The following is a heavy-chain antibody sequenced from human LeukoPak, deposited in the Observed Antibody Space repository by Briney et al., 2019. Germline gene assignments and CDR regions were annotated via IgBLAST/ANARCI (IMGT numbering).Heavy chain of an antibody. CDR3: ARGLPITLIVVEAFDV. D-gene: IGHD3-22*01. J-gene: IGHJ3*01. CDR2: LYSSGST. Sequence: SETLSLTCTVSGGSISSGSYYWGWIRQPPGKGLEWIGNLYSSGSTYYNTSLKSRVTISMDTSKDHFSLKLTSVTAADTAVYYCARGLPITLIVVEAFDVWGQGTMVAVSS. V-gene: IGHV4-39*07. CDR1: GGSISSGSYY.